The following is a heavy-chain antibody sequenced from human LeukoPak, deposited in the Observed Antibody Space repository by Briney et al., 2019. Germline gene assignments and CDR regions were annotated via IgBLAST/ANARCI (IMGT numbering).Heavy chain of an antibody. D-gene: IGHD6-19*01. V-gene: IGHV3-30*02. Sequence: GGSLRLSCAASGFTFSSYGMHWVRQAPGKGLEWVAVILSDGSKEFYTDSVKGRFTISRDNSKNTLYLQMNSLRAEDTALYYCAKDIGLVAGTLGYFDYWGQGTLVTVSS. CDR3: AKDIGLVAGTLGYFDY. CDR2: ILSDGSKE. J-gene: IGHJ4*02. CDR1: GFTFSSYG.